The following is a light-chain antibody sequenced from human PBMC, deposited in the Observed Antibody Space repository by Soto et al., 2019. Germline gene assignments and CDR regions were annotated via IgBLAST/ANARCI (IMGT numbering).Light chain of an antibody. J-gene: IGKJ3*01. Sequence: EVVLTQSPGTLSLSPGEIATLYCRASQTVTNDYLAWYQQKPGQAPRLLIFGASISATGIPDRFGGSGSGTDFTLTISSLEPDDVAVYYCQQYGASPLFTFGPGTKVDF. CDR1: QTVTNDY. CDR2: GAS. CDR3: QQYGASPLFT. V-gene: IGKV3-20*01.